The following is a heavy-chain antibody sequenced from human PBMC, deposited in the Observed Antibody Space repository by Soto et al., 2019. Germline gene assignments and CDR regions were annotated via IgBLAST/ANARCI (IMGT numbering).Heavy chain of an antibody. Sequence: GGSLRLSCTASGFTFSGSAIHWVRQAPGKGLEWVGRIRGKTLSYATSYAASVKGRFTISGDESRYTAYLQMNSLTTEDTAIYYCARQAQLLPLGNGLDVWGQGTTVTVSS. D-gene: IGHD7-27*01. CDR1: GFTFSGSA. CDR2: IRGKTLSYAT. V-gene: IGHV3-73*01. CDR3: ARQAQLLPLGNGLDV. J-gene: IGHJ6*02.